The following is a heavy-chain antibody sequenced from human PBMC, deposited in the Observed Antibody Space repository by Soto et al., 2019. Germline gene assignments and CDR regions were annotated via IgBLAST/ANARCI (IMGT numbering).Heavy chain of an antibody. CDR3: VRYGTKTLRDWFDP. J-gene: IGHJ5*02. V-gene: IGHV4-4*07. D-gene: IGHD1-1*01. Sequence: SKTRSLTSTCSVAAISIFFLRWSGKSAGKGLEWIGCIYATGTTDYNHSLKSRVMMSVDTSKKPFYLKLRSVTAADTAVYYCVRYGTKTLRDWFDPWGQGISVTVSS. CDR1: VAAISIFF. CDR2: IYATGTT.